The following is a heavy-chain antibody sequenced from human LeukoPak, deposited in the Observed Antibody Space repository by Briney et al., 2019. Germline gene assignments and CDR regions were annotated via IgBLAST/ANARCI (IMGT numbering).Heavy chain of an antibody. CDR1: GFTFSSYS. J-gene: IGHJ4*02. CDR3: AKGLRYCSSTSCYPNLGLFDY. CDR2: ISSTSSYI. D-gene: IGHD2-2*01. Sequence: GGSLRLSCAASGFTFSSYSMNWVRQAPGKGLEWVSSISSTSSYIYYADSVKGRFTISRDNSKNTLYLQMNSLRAEDTAVYYCAKGLRYCSSTSCYPNLGLFDYWGQGTLVTVSS. V-gene: IGHV3-21*01.